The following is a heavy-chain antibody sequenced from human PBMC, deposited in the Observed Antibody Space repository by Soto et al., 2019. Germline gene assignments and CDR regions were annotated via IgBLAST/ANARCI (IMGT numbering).Heavy chain of an antibody. J-gene: IGHJ6*02. V-gene: IGHV3-48*01. D-gene: IGHD3-3*01. CDR1: GFTFSSYS. CDR2: ISSSSSTI. Sequence: PGGSLRLSCAASGFTFSSYSMNWVRQAPGKGLEWVSYISSSSSTIYYADSVKGRFTISRDNAKNSLYLQMTNMDPVDTATYYCARTLPSGYPHHYYYGMDVWGQGTTVTVSS. CDR3: ARTLPSGYPHHYYYGMDV.